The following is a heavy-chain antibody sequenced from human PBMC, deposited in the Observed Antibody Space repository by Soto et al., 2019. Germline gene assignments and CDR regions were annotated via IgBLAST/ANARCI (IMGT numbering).Heavy chain of an antibody. CDR1: GFTFSSYA. J-gene: IGHJ3*02. Sequence: GGSLTLSCAASGFTFSSYAMSWVRQPPGKGLEWVSAISGSGSSTYYADSVKGRFTISRDNSKNTLYLQMNSLRAEDTAVYYCAKDWGYYYGSGSYPGDAFDIWGQGTMVTVSS. CDR3: AKDWGYYYGSGSYPGDAFDI. V-gene: IGHV3-23*01. CDR2: ISGSGSST. D-gene: IGHD3-10*01.